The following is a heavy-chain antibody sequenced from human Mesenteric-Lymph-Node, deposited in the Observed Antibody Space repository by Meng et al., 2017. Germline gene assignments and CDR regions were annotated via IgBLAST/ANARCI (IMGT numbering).Heavy chain of an antibody. CDR1: GFTFDDYA. CDR2: ISWNSGSI. J-gene: IGHJ3*02. CDR3: ARVEMANDAFDI. Sequence: GGSLRLSCATSGFTFDDYAMHWVRQAPGKGLEWVSGISWNSGSIGYADSVKGRFTISRDNAKNSLYLQMNSLRAEDTAVYYCARVEMANDAFDIWGQGTMVTVSS. D-gene: IGHD5-24*01. V-gene: IGHV3-9*01.